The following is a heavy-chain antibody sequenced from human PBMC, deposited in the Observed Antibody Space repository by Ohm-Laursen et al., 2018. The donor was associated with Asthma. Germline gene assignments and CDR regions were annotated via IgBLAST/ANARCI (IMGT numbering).Heavy chain of an antibody. J-gene: IGHJ4*02. CDR2: ISYDGSNK. CDR3: ATWARSDSWSNFLPFDY. Sequence: SLRLSCAASGFTFGSYAMHWVRQAPGKGLEWVAVISYDGSNKYYADSVKGRFTISRENAKNSLYLQMNSLRAGDTAVYYCATWARSDSWSNFLPFDYWGQGTLVTVSS. CDR1: GFTFGSYA. V-gene: IGHV3-30*14. D-gene: IGHD1-26*01.